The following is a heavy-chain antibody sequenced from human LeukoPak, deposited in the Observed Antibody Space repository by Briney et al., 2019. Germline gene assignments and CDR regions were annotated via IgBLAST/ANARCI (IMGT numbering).Heavy chain of an antibody. CDR1: GYTFTSYG. V-gene: IGHV1-18*01. J-gene: IGHJ4*02. CDR2: ISAYNGNT. Sequence: ASVKVSCKASGYTFTSYGISWVRQAPGQGLEWMGWISAYNGNTNYAQKLQGRVTMTTDTSTSTAYMELRSLRSDDTAVYFCAKAISSPGYTSGWAGIDYWGQGALVTVSS. CDR3: AKAISSPGYTSGWAGIDY. D-gene: IGHD6-19*01.